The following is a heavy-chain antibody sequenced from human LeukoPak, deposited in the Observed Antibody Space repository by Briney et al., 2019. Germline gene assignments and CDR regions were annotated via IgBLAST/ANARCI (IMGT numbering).Heavy chain of an antibody. CDR1: GFTFSSYA. D-gene: IGHD3-10*01. CDR3: AKGPFFGELLYPRNWFDP. CDR2: ISGSGGST. J-gene: IGHJ5*02. Sequence: PGGSLRLSCAASGFTFSSYAMSWVRQAPGKGLEWVSAISGSGGSTYYADSVKGRFTISRDNSKNTLYLQMNSLRAEDTAVYYCAKGPFFGELLYPRNWFDPWGQGTLVTVSS. V-gene: IGHV3-23*01.